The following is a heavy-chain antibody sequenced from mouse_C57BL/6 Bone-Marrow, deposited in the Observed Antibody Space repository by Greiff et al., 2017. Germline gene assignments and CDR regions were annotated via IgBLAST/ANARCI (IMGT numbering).Heavy chain of an antibody. D-gene: IGHD2-5*01. J-gene: IGHJ2*01. Sequence: EVQLQQSGPELVKPGASVKMSCKASGYTFTDYNMHWVKQSHGKSLEWIGYINPNNGGTSSNQKFKGKATLTVNKSSSTAYMELRSLTSEDSAVYYCARHSNYSYYVDYWGQGTTLTVSS. V-gene: IGHV1-22*01. CDR2: INPNNGGT. CDR1: GYTFTDYN. CDR3: ARHSNYSYYVDY.